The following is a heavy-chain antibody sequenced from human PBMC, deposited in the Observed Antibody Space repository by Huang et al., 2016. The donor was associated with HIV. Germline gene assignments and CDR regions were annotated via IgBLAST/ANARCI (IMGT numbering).Heavy chain of an antibody. CDR2: VSAYSGYT. CDR1: GYTFSIYG. V-gene: IGHV1-18*01. Sequence: QIQLVQSGPEVKKPGASVKVSCKASGYTFSIYGISWVRQAHGHGPEWRGWVSAYSGYTNYSQKFQGRVTMTADTSASTAYMDLRSLTSDDTAVYYCARVPSDHFSDYWGQGTLVTVSS. J-gene: IGHJ4*02. CDR3: ARVPSDHFSDY.